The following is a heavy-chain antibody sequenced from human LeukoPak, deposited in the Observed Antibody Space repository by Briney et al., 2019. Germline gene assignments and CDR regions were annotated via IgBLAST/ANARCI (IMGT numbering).Heavy chain of an antibody. CDR2: ISCSGGST. J-gene: IGHJ4*02. V-gene: IGHV3-23*01. CDR1: GFTFSSYA. CDR3: ARASVAGTLIGY. Sequence: GGSLRLSCAASGFTFSSYAMSWVRQAPGKGLEWVSAISCSGGSTYYADSVKGRFTISRDNSKNTLYLQMNSLRAEDTAVYYCARASVAGTLIGYWGQGTLVTVSS. D-gene: IGHD6-19*01.